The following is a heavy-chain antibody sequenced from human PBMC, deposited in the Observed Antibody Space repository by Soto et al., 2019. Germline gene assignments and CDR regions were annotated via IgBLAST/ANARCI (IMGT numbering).Heavy chain of an antibody. D-gene: IGHD4-17*01. Sequence: ASVKVSCKASGYTFTGYYMHWVRQAPGQGLEWIGWINPNSGGTNYAQKFQGRVTMTRDTSISTAYMELSRLRSDDTAVYYCARLTTVTTKANWFYPWGQGTLVTVSS. CDR1: GYTFTGYY. V-gene: IGHV1-2*02. CDR3: ARLTTVTTKANWFYP. CDR2: INPNSGGT. J-gene: IGHJ5*02.